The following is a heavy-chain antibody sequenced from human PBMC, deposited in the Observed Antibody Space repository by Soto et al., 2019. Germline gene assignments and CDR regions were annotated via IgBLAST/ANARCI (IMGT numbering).Heavy chain of an antibody. J-gene: IGHJ4*02. CDR1: GFTFSSYA. Sequence: PGGSLRLSCAASGFTFSSYAMSWVRQAPGKGLEWVSAISGSGGSTYYADSVKGRFTISRDNSKNTLYLQMNSLRAEDTAVYYCAKVSSDEKYYYDSSGSPPWYFDYWGQGTLVTVSS. V-gene: IGHV3-23*01. CDR2: ISGSGGST. CDR3: AKVSSDEKYYYDSSGSPPWYFDY. D-gene: IGHD3-22*01.